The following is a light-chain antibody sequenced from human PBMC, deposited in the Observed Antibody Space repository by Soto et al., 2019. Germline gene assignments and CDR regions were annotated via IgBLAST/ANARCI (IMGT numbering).Light chain of an antibody. Sequence: QSVLTQPPSVSAAPGQKVTISCSGSSSNIGNNYVSWYQHLPGTAPKLIIYDNNDRPSGIPDRFSGSKSGTSATLGITGLQTGDEADYYCGTWDSSLSGSYVFGTGTKVTVL. V-gene: IGLV1-51*01. CDR2: DNN. J-gene: IGLJ1*01. CDR1: SSNIGNNY. CDR3: GTWDSSLSGSYV.